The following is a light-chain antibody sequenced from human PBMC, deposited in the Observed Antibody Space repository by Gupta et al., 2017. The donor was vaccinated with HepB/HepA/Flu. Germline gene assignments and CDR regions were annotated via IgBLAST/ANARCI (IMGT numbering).Light chain of an antibody. CDR3: QQDNNWLIT. Sequence: EIVMTQSPATLSVSPGERATLSCRTSQSVSNNLAWYQQKPGQAPRLLIYGASTRTTGIPARFSGDASGTQFTLTISILQSEDFAVYYCQQDNNWLITFGQGTQLEIK. J-gene: IGKJ5*01. CDR1: QSVSNN. CDR2: GAS. V-gene: IGKV3-15*01.